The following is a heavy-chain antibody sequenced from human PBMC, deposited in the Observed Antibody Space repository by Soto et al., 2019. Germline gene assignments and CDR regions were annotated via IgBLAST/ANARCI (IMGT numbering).Heavy chain of an antibody. D-gene: IGHD1-7*01. CDR3: ARWAGTTFGYFDY. V-gene: IGHV1-46*01. Sequence: ASGKVSCNASGYTFSSYYMHWVRQAPGQGLEWLGIINPSGGSTSYAQKFQGRVTMTRDTSTSTVYMELSSLRSEDTAVYYCARWAGTTFGYFDYWGQGTQVTVSS. J-gene: IGHJ4*02. CDR1: GYTFSSYY. CDR2: INPSGGST.